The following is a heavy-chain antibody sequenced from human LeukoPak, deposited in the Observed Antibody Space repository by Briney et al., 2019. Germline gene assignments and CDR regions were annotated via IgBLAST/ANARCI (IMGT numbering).Heavy chain of an antibody. CDR3: ARHMWFGELGNPYGMDV. V-gene: IGHV4-34*01. CDR2: INHSGST. CDR1: GGSFSGYY. J-gene: IGHJ6*02. D-gene: IGHD3-10*01. Sequence: ETSETLSLTCAVYGGSFSGYYWSWIRQPPGKGLEWIGEINHSGSTNYNPSLKSRVTISVDTSKNQFSLKLSSVTAADTAVYYCARHMWFGELGNPYGMDVWGQGTTVTVSS.